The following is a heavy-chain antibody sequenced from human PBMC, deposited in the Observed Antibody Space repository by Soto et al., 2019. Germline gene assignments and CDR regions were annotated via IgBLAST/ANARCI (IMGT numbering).Heavy chain of an antibody. CDR1: GFTFSSYW. Sequence: GGSLRLSCAASGFTFSSYWMSWVRQAPGKGLEWVANIKQDGSEKYYVDSVKGRFTISRDNAKNSLYLQMNSLRAEDTAVYYCARVGGIQLWLQNYGDYVGAFDIGGQGTMVTVSS. J-gene: IGHJ3*02. CDR2: IKQDGSEK. CDR3: ARVGGIQLWLQNYGDYVGAFDI. V-gene: IGHV3-7*01. D-gene: IGHD5-18*01.